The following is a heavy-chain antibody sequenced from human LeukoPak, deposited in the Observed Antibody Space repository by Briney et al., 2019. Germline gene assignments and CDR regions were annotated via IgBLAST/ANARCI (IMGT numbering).Heavy chain of an antibody. CDR1: GGSVSSGDYY. J-gene: IGHJ4*02. CDR2: IYYSGST. D-gene: IGHD1-26*01. CDR3: ASNVVGALYGVDY. Sequence: SQTLSLTCSVSGGSVSSGDYYWGWIRQPPGKGLEWIGYIYYSGSTNYNPSLKSRVTISVDTSKNQFSLKLSSVTAADTAVYYCASNVVGALYGVDYWGQGTLVTVSS. V-gene: IGHV4-61*08.